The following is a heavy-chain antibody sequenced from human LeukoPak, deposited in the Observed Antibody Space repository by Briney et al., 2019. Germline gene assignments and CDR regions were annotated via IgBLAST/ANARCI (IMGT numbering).Heavy chain of an antibody. D-gene: IGHD6-13*01. CDR1: GFTFSSYS. V-gene: IGHV3-21*01. CDR3: ARDRSAAALDY. CDR2: ISSSSSYI. J-gene: IGHJ4*02. Sequence: GGSLRLSCAASGFTFSSYSMNWVRQAPGKGLEWVSSISSSSSYIYYADSVKGRFTISRDNAKNSLYLQMNSLRAEGTAVYYCARDRSAAALDYWGQGTLVTVSS.